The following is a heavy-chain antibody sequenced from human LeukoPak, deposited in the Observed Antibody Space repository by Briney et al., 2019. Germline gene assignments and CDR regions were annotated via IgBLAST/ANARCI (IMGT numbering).Heavy chain of an antibody. CDR3: ARDLGIAAAGHDP. D-gene: IGHD6-13*01. V-gene: IGHV3-7*01. CDR2: IKQDGSEK. CDR1: GFTFSSYW. J-gene: IGHJ5*02. Sequence: GGSLRLSCAASGFTFSSYWMSWVRQAPGKGLEGVANIKQDGSEKYYVASVKGRFTISRDNAKNSLYLQMNSLRAEDTAVYYCARDLGIAAAGHDPWGQGTLVTVSS.